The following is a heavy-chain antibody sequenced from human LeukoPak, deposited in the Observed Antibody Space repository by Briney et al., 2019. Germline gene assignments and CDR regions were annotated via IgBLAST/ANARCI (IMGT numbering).Heavy chain of an antibody. CDR1: GGSISSSSYY. V-gene: IGHV4-39*01. J-gene: IGHJ4*02. CDR2: IYYSGST. Sequence: PSETLSLTCTVSGGSISSSSYYWGWIRQPPGKGLEWIGSIYYSGSTYYNPSLKSRVTISVDTSKNQFSLKLSSVTAADTAVYYCARVTPKGYSLDSWGLGTLVTVSS. D-gene: IGHD2-21*02. CDR3: ARVTPKGYSLDS.